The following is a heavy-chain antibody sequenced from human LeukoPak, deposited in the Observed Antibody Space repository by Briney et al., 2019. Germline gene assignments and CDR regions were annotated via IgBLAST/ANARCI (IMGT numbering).Heavy chain of an antibody. V-gene: IGHV3-23*01. CDR1: GFTFSSYA. CDR3: AKAPTYYYDSSGYGGYYFDY. CDR2: ISGSGGST. Sequence: GGSLRLSCAASGFTFSSYAMSWVRQAPGKGLEWVSAISGSGGSTYYADSVKGRFTISRDNSKNTLYLQMNSLRAEDTAVYYYAKAPTYYYDSSGYGGYYFDYWGQGTLVTVSS. J-gene: IGHJ4*02. D-gene: IGHD3-22*01.